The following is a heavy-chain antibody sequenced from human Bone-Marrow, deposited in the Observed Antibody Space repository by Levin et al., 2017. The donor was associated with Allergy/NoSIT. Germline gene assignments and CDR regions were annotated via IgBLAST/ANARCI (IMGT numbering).Heavy chain of an antibody. V-gene: IGHV3-7*01. J-gene: IGHJ5*02. CDR1: GFRFSSYW. D-gene: IGHD2-8*01. CDR3: ARDRTEVPDCTNTNCYNWFDP. CDR2: INQDGSEK. Sequence: GGSLRLSCAASGFRFSSYWMSWVRQAPGKGLEWVANINQDGSEKKYVDSVKGRFTISSDNAKTSLDLQMNSLRAEDSAVYYCARDRTEVPDCTNTNCYNWFDPWGLGTQVTVSS.